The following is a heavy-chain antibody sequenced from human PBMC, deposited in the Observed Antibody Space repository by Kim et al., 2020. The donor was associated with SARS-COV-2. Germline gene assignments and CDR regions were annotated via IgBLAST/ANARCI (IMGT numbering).Heavy chain of an antibody. CDR3: ARVSGKLRYFDWLLSY. D-gene: IGHD3-9*01. V-gene: IGHV1-3*01. Sequence: KFQGRVTITRDTAASAAYMELSSLRAEDTAVYYCARVSGKLRYFDWLLSYWGQGTLVTVSS. J-gene: IGHJ4*02.